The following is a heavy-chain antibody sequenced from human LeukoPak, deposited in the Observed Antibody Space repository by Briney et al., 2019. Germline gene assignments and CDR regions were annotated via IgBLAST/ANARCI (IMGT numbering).Heavy chain of an antibody. Sequence: GGSLRLSCAASRFTFSTYAMNWVRQAPGKGLEWVSAISGSGGRTFYADSVKGRFTISRDNSKNTLYLQMNSLRGEDTAVYYCVKAKEDYGDSAVDYWGRGTLVTVSS. V-gene: IGHV3-23*01. D-gene: IGHD4-17*01. J-gene: IGHJ4*02. CDR3: VKAKEDYGDSAVDY. CDR1: RFTFSTYA. CDR2: ISGSGGRT.